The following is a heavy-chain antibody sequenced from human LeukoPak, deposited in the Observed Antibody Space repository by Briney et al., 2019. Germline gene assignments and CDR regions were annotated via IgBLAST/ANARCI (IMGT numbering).Heavy chain of an antibody. D-gene: IGHD2-15*01. CDR3: ARAPIGGWYFDL. J-gene: IGHJ2*01. CDR1: GDSVSSTSAA. V-gene: IGHV6-1*01. CDR2: TYYRSKWYS. Sequence: SQTLSLTCAISGDSVSSTSAAWNWIRRSPSRGLEWLGRTYYRSKWYSDYAVSVRGRITVNPDTSTNQFSLQLNSVTPEDTAVYYCARAPIGGWYFDLWGRGTLVTVSS.